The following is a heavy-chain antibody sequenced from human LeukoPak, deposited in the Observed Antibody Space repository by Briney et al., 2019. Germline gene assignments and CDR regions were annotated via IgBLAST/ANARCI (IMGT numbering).Heavy chain of an antibody. Sequence: PSETLSLNCAVYGGSFSGYYWSWIRQPPGKGLEWIGEINHSGSTNHNPSLKSRVTISVDTSKNQFSLKLSSVTAADTAVYYWARGPSLSLGYNWFDPWGQGTLVTVSS. D-gene: IGHD3-16*01. J-gene: IGHJ5*02. CDR2: INHSGST. CDR1: GGSFSGYY. V-gene: IGHV4-34*01. CDR3: ARGPSLSLGYNWFDP.